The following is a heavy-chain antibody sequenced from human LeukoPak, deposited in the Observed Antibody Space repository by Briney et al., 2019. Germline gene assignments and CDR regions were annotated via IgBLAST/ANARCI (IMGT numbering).Heavy chain of an antibody. CDR1: GFTVSNNF. V-gene: IGHV3-7*01. CDR3: ATHRNLGN. J-gene: IGHJ4*02. Sequence: EGSLRLSCAASGFTVSNNFLTWVRQAPGKGLEWVANIKKDGSEKHYVDSVKGRFTISRDDAKNSLYLQMNNLGAEDTAVYYCATHRNLGNWGQGTLVTVSS. D-gene: IGHD1-14*01. CDR2: IKKDGSEK.